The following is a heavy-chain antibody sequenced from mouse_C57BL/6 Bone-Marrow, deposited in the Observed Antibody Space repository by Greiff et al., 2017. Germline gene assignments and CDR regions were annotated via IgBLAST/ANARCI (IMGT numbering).Heavy chain of an antibody. D-gene: IGHD1-1*01. Sequence: EVQLVESGGGLVQPGASLRLSCAASGFTFTDYYMSWVRQPPGKAPEWLALIRNKANGYTTEYTASVKGRFTISRDNSQHILYLQMHSLMAEDSATYYCVKADYYGSSPFDYWGQGTTLTVSS. CDR2: IRNKANGYTT. J-gene: IGHJ2*01. CDR1: GFTFTDYY. V-gene: IGHV7-4*01. CDR3: VKADYYGSSPFDY.